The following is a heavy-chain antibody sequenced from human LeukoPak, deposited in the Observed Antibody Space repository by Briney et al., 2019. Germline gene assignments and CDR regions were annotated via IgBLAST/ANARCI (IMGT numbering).Heavy chain of an antibody. J-gene: IGHJ4*02. CDR2: ISSSSSYI. D-gene: IGHD3-22*01. Sequence: KPGGSLRLSCAASGFTFSSYSMNWVRQAPGKGLEWVSSISSSSSYIYYADSVKGRFTISRDNAKNSLYLQMNSLRAEDTAVYYCAGGGYYYDSSGYLGYWGQGTLVTVSS. V-gene: IGHV3-21*01. CDR1: GFTFSSYS. CDR3: AGGGYYYDSSGYLGY.